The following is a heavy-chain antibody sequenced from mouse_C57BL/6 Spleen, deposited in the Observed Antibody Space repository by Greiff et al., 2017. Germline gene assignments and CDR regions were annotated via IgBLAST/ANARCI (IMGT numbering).Heavy chain of an antibody. CDR3: AKQGKIYDGYYEAY. Sequence: VKLVESGPGLVAPSQSLSITCTVSGFSLTSYGVSWVRQPPGKGLEWLGVIWGDGSTNYHSALISRLSISKDNSKSQVFLKLNSLQTDDTATYYCAKQGKIYDGYYEAYWGQGTLVTVSA. V-gene: IGHV2-3*01. J-gene: IGHJ3*01. CDR1: GFSLTSYG. D-gene: IGHD2-3*01. CDR2: IWGDGST.